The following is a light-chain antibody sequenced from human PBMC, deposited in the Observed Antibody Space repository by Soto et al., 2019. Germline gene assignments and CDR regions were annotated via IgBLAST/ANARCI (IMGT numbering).Light chain of an antibody. Sequence: DIQMTQSPSSVSASVGDTVTITCRASQGISNWLAWYQQKPGTAPKVLIYHASNLQSGVPSRFSGSGSGTEFTLTISSLQPDDFATYYCQHYNSYSEAFGQGTKVDIK. CDR1: QGISNW. CDR3: QHYNSYSEA. V-gene: IGKV1-5*01. J-gene: IGKJ1*01. CDR2: HAS.